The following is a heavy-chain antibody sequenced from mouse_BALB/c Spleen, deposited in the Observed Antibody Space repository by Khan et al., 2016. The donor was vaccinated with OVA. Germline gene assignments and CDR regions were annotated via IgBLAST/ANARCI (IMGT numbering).Heavy chain of an antibody. D-gene: IGHD1-1*01. CDR2: INPSTGYT. Sequence: VPLMPSLASLAKPGASVKMSSKASSYTFANYWMHWVKQRPGQGLDWIGYINPSTGYTDYNQKFKDKATLTADKSSSTADMQLSSLTSEDSAVYYCRRLGSSYGTYIGYWGQGTTLTVS. CDR1: SYTFANYW. V-gene: IGHV1-7*01. CDR3: RRLGSSYGTYIGY. J-gene: IGHJ2*01.